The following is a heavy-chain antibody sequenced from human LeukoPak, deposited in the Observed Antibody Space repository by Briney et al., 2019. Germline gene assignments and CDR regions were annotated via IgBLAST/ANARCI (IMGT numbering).Heavy chain of an antibody. J-gene: IGHJ3*02. CDR3: ARGHFYGSTHAFDI. V-gene: IGHV3-13*01. CDR2: IGTAGDT. CDR1: GFTFSSYD. Sequence: GGSLRLSCAASGFTFSSYDMHWGRQATGKGLEWVSVIGTAGDTYYPGSVKGRFTISRENAKNSLYLQMNSLRAADTAVYYCARGHFYGSTHAFDIWGQGTMVTVSS. D-gene: IGHD3-10*01.